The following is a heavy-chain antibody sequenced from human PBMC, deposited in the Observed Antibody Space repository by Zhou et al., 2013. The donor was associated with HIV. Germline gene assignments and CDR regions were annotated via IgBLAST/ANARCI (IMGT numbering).Heavy chain of an antibody. Sequence: QVELVQSGAEVRKPGSSVTVSCKASGGTLNTNIIIWVRQAPGQGLEWMGGILPLFGSPTYAQKFQGRVTITADKSTTTSYMDLSSLRSDDTAVYYCARVTTLHPWWFDSWGQGSLVTVSS. J-gene: IGHJ5*01. V-gene: IGHV1-69*14. CDR2: ILPLFGSP. D-gene: IGHD4-4*01. CDR3: ARVTTLHPWWFDS. CDR1: GGTLNTNI.